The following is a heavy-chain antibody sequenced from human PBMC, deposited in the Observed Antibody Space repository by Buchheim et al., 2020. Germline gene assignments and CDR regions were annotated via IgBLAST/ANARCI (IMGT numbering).Heavy chain of an antibody. CDR2: VFYSGST. V-gene: IGHV4-61*01. J-gene: IGHJ4*02. Sequence: VQLQESGPGLVKPSETLSLTCYVSGDSVSSGTFYWSWVRRPPGKGLEWIGYVFYSGSTNYNPSLKSRVSISLKMSQNQFSLKLDSVTAADTAVYYCARRRRCGGDCYTFDFWGQGTL. CDR3: ARRRRCGGDCYTFDF. D-gene: IGHD2-21*02. CDR1: GDSVSSGTFY.